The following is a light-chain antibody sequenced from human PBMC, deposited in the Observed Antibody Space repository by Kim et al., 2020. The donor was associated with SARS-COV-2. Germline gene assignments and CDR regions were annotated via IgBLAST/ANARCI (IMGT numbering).Light chain of an antibody. CDR1: KLGDKY. CDR2: RDS. V-gene: IGLV3-1*01. Sequence: VSPGQTASISCSGDKLGDKYACWYQHKPGQSPVLVIYRDSRRPSGIPERFSGSSSGNTATLTISGTQAMDEADYYCQTWDGNTVVFGGGTKLTVL. J-gene: IGLJ2*01. CDR3: QTWDGNTVV.